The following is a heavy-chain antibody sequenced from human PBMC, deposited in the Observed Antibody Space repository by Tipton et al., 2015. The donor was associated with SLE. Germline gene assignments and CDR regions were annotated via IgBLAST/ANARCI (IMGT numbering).Heavy chain of an antibody. D-gene: IGHD6-13*01. CDR3: ARDGSSAWYPYFDY. J-gene: IGHJ4*02. CDR2: IYNHGGT. V-gene: IGHV4-4*08. CDR1: GDSINSHH. Sequence: TLSLTCTVSGDSINSHHWSWVRLPPGKGLQWIGSIYNHGGTNYNASLASRVTLSVDTSKNQVFLWLTSVTAADTAVYYCARDGSSAWYPYFDYWGQGTLVTVSS.